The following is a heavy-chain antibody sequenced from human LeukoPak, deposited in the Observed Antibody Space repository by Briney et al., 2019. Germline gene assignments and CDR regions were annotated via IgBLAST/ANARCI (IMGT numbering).Heavy chain of an antibody. Sequence: GGSLRLSCVGSGLTFNEYGMHWVRQVPGKGLEWVSVISWNSGNICYVDSVKGRFTISRDNAKNSLYLQMNSLRADDTALYYCAKERFVNGDSRPFDYWGQGTLVTVSS. CDR1: GLTFNEYG. J-gene: IGHJ4*02. CDR3: AKERFVNGDSRPFDY. D-gene: IGHD2-21*01. CDR2: ISWNSGNI. V-gene: IGHV3-9*01.